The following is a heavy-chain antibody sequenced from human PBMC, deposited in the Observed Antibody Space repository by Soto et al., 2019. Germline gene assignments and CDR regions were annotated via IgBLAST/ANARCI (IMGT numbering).Heavy chain of an antibody. V-gene: IGHV3-23*01. CDR1: GFTFSSYA. J-gene: IGHJ6*02. Sequence: GGSLRLSCAASGFTFSSYAMSWVRQAPGKGLEWVSAISGSDDTAYYADSVKGRFTISRDNSKNTLFLQMNSLRAEDSAVYYCVKDWTGDKCPCMVVWGQGTTVTVSS. D-gene: IGHD3-3*01. CDR3: VKDWTGDKCPCMVV. CDR2: ISGSDDTA.